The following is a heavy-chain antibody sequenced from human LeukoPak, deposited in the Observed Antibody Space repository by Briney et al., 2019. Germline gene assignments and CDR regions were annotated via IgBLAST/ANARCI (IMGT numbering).Heavy chain of an antibody. D-gene: IGHD6-19*01. V-gene: IGHV4-59*08. CDR2: IYYTGAT. CDR1: GGSISSYY. Sequence: SETLSLTCTVSGGSISSYYWTWIRQPPGKGLEWIGYIYYTGATSYNPSLKSRVTISVNTSKKQFSLKLTSVTAADTAVYYCARYGGSGWVIDNWGQGTLVTVSS. J-gene: IGHJ4*02. CDR3: ARYGGSGWVIDN.